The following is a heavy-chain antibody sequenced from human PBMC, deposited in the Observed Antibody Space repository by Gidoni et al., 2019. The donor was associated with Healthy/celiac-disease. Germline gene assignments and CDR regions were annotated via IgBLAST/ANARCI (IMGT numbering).Heavy chain of an antibody. Sequence: QLQLQESGSGLVKPSQTLSLTCAVSGGSISSGGYSWSWIRQPPGKGLEWIGYIYHSGSTYYNPSLKSRVTISVDRSKNQFSLKLSSVTAADTAVYYCARVIGAYCSGGSCYGYYFDYWGQGTLVTVSS. V-gene: IGHV4-30-2*01. CDR3: ARVIGAYCSGGSCYGYYFDY. J-gene: IGHJ4*02. CDR1: GGSISSGGYS. D-gene: IGHD2-15*01. CDR2: IYHSGST.